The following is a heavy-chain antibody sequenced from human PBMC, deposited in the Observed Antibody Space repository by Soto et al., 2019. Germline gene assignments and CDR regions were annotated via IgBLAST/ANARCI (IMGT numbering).Heavy chain of an antibody. Sequence: EVQLVESGGGLVQPGGSLRLSCAVSGFTFGSYWMNWVRLIPGKGLEWVAYIKPDGSATYYVDSVKGRFTISRDNAKNSLYLQMNSLRAEDTAVYYCARAAAPYGDYEPIDYWGQGTLVTVSS. CDR2: IKPDGSAT. CDR1: GFTFGSYW. CDR3: ARAAAPYGDYEPIDY. J-gene: IGHJ4*02. D-gene: IGHD4-17*01. V-gene: IGHV3-7*01.